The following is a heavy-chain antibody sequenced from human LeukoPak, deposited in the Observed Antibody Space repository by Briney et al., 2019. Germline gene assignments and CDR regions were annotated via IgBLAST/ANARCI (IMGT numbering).Heavy chain of an antibody. CDR1: GLSFSSYA. J-gene: IGHJ4*02. D-gene: IGHD3-3*01. Sequence: QPGGSLRLSCAASGLSFSSYAMSWVRQAPGKGLEWVSSISSSGGVAYYVDSVKGRFTISRDNSKNTLYLRMNSPRAEDTAVYYCAREIGEFDYWGQGTLVTVSS. CDR2: ISSSGGVA. V-gene: IGHV3-23*01. CDR3: AREIGEFDY.